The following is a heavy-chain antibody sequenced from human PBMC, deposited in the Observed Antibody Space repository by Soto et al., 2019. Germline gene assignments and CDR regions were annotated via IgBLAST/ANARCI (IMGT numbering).Heavy chain of an antibody. Sequence: PSDTLSLTCTVSGGSISSGDYYWSWIRQPPGKGLEWIGYIYYSGSTYYNPSLKSRVTISVDTSKNQFSPKLSSVTAADTAVYYCARVGGRGWYFDYWGQGTLVTVSS. CDR1: GGSISSGDYY. V-gene: IGHV4-30-4*02. CDR3: ARVGGRGWYFDY. CDR2: IYYSGST. J-gene: IGHJ4*02. D-gene: IGHD6-19*01.